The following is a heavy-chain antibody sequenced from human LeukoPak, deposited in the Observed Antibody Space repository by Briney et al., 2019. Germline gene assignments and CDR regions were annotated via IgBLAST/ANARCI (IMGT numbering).Heavy chain of an antibody. J-gene: IGHJ4*02. CDR1: GFTFSTYS. CDR2: IRSSSSTI. CDR3: ARDHRWGFDY. V-gene: IGHV3-48*01. Sequence: GGSLRLSCAVSGFTFSTYSVNWVRQAPGKGLEWVSYIRSSSSTIWYADSVKGRFTISSDNAKSSLYLEMNSLRAEDTAVYFCARDHRWGFDYWGLGTLVTVSS. D-gene: IGHD7-27*01.